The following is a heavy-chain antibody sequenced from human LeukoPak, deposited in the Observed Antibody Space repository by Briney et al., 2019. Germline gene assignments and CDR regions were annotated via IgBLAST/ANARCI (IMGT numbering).Heavy chain of an antibody. V-gene: IGHV4-34*01. Sequence: PSETLSLTCAVYDGSFSNYYFTWIRQPPGKGLEWIGEINHSGSTNYNPSLKSRVTISVEPSKNQFSLKLSSVTAADTAVYYCAMIVVALGVPFDYWGQGTLVTVSS. CDR2: INHSGST. CDR3: AMIVVALGVPFDY. J-gene: IGHJ4*02. CDR1: DGSFSNYY. D-gene: IGHD3-22*01.